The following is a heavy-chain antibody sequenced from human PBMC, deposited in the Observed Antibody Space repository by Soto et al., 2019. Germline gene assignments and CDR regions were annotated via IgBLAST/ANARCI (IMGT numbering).Heavy chain of an antibody. D-gene: IGHD3-22*01. Sequence: GGSLRLSCAASGFTFSSYSMNWVRQAPGKXLEWVSSISSSSSYIYYAGSVKGRFTISRDNAKNSLYLQMNSLRAEDTAVYYCARDPVNYDSSGYYLSWFDPWGEGARVTVSS. J-gene: IGHJ5*02. CDR2: ISSSSSYI. V-gene: IGHV3-21*01. CDR3: ARDPVNYDSSGYYLSWFDP. CDR1: GFTFSSYS.